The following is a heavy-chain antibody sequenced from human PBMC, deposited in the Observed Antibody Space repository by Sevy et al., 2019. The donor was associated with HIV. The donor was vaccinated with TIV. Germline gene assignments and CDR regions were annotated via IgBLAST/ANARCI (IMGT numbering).Heavy chain of an antibody. V-gene: IGHV4-59*01. J-gene: IGHJ5*02. CDR2: INYSRST. CDR1: GGSGGSISDYY. D-gene: IGHD2-15*01. Sequence: SETLSLTCSVSGGSGGSISDYYWSWIRQPPGKGLEWIGYINYSRSTKFNPSLKSRVTISVDTSKNQFSLKLTSVTAADTAVYYCARGGTSQFAPWGQGTLVTVSS. CDR3: ARGGTSQFAP.